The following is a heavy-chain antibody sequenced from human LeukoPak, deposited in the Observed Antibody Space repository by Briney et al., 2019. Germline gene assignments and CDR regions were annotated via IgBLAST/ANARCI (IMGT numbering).Heavy chain of an antibody. CDR3: ARNHDLYSSSTSCYGAAYYYGMDV. Sequence: GASVKVSCKASGYTFTSYYMHWVRQAPGQGLEWMGIINPSGGSTSYAQKFQGRVTMTRDTSTSTVYMELSSLRSEDTAVYYCARNHDLYSSSTSCYGAAYYYGMDVWGQGTTVTVSS. D-gene: IGHD2-2*01. CDR1: GYTFTSYY. J-gene: IGHJ6*02. CDR2: INPSGGST. V-gene: IGHV1-46*01.